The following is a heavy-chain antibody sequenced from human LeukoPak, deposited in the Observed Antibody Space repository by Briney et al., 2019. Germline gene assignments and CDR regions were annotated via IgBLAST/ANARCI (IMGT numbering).Heavy chain of an antibody. CDR3: ARDGGYGMDV. CDR2: ISSSSSYI. D-gene: IGHD3-16*01. J-gene: IGHJ6*02. Sequence: GGSLRLSCAASGFTFDSYSMNWVRQAPGKGLEWVSSISSSSSYIYYADSVRGRLTISRDNAKNSLYLQMNSLRAEDTAVYYCARDGGYGMDVWGQGTTVTVSS. V-gene: IGHV3-21*01. CDR1: GFTFDSYS.